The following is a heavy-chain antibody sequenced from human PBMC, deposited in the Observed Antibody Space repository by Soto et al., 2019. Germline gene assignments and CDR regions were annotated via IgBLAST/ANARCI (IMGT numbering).Heavy chain of an antibody. V-gene: IGHV4-59*01. Sequence: PSETLSLTCTVSGGSISSYYWSWIRQPPGKGLEWIGYIYYSGSTNYNPSLKSRVTISVDTSKNQFSLKQSSVTAADTAVYYCARDFSRDCNHNWFDPWGQGTLVPVAS. J-gene: IGHJ5*02. D-gene: IGHD2-21*02. CDR1: GGSISSYY. CDR3: ARDFSRDCNHNWFDP. CDR2: IYYSGST.